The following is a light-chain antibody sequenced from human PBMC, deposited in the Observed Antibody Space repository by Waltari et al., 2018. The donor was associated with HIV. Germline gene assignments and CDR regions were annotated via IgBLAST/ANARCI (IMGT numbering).Light chain of an antibody. CDR3: QQYGTSPRT. CDR2: GAS. J-gene: IGKJ1*01. V-gene: IGKV3-20*01. Sequence: EIVLTQSPGTVSLSPGERATLSCRASQSVNSNYLAWYQQKPGQAPRLLIYGASTRATGIPNRFSGSGSGTDFTLSISRLEPEESAVYYCQQYGTSPRTFGRGTKVEI. CDR1: QSVNSNY.